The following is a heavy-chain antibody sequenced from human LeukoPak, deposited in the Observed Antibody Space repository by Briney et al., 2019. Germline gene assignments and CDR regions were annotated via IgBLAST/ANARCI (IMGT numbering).Heavy chain of an antibody. D-gene: IGHD5-18*01. J-gene: IGHJ4*02. CDR1: GFRFSSYW. Sequence: GGSLRLSCAASGFRFSSYWMHWVRQAPGKGLEWVSSINWNGGSTGYADSVKGRFTISRDKAKNSLYLQMNSLRAEDTALYYCARFIRGYSYGAFDYWGQGTLVTVSS. V-gene: IGHV3-20*04. CDR2: INWNGGST. CDR3: ARFIRGYSYGAFDY.